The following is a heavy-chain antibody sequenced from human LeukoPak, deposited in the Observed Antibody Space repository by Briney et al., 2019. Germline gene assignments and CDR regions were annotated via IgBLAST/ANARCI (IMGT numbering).Heavy chain of an antibody. J-gene: IGHJ4*02. D-gene: IGHD6-19*01. CDR1: GFTFSTYA. CDR2: VSSSGGST. CDR3: ARDRVAVAGTGSVGY. Sequence: GGSLRLSCAASGFTFSTYAMSWVRQAPGKGLEWVSAVSSSGGSTYYADSVKGRFTISRDNAKNSLYLQMNSLRAEDTAVYYCARDRVAVAGTGSVGYWGQGTLVTVSS. V-gene: IGHV3-23*01.